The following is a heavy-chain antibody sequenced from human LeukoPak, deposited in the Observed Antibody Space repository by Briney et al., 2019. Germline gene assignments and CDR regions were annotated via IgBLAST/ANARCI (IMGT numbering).Heavy chain of an antibody. Sequence: PSETLSLTCTVSGGSISSSTYYWGWIRQPPGKGLEWIGSFYNSGSTYYNPSLKSRVTISVDTSKNQFSLKLSSVTAADTAVYYCARHGPQELLLYPFDYWGQGTLVTVSS. CDR3: ARHGPQELLLYPFDY. J-gene: IGHJ4*02. D-gene: IGHD3-10*01. CDR2: FYNSGST. CDR1: GGSISSSTYY. V-gene: IGHV4-39*01.